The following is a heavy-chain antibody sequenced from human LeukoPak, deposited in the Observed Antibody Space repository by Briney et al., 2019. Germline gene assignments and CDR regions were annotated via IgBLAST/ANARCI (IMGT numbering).Heavy chain of an antibody. CDR2: IFYSGST. D-gene: IGHD3-22*01. V-gene: IGHV4-39*07. CDR3: ARIAYYYDSSGPNRPLYYFDY. J-gene: IGHJ4*02. CDR1: GGSISTSNYY. Sequence: SETLSLTCTVSGGSISTSNYYWGWIRQPPGKGLEWIGNIFYSGSTYYNPSLKSRVTISVDTSKNQFSLKLSSVTAADTAVYYCARIAYYYDSSGPNRPLYYFDYWGQGTLVTVSS.